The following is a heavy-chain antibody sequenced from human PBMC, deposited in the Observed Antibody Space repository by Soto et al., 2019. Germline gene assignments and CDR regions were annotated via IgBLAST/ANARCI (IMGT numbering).Heavy chain of an antibody. J-gene: IGHJ4*02. Sequence: EVQLVESGGGLVQPGRSLRLSCAASGFTFDDYAMHWVRQAPGKGLEWVSGIRWNSGSIGYADSVKGRFTISRDNAKNSLYLLMNSLRAEDTALYYCAKSPSYYGDFDYWGQGTLVTVSS. V-gene: IGHV3-9*01. CDR1: GFTFDDYA. D-gene: IGHD4-17*01. CDR3: AKSPSYYGDFDY. CDR2: IRWNSGSI.